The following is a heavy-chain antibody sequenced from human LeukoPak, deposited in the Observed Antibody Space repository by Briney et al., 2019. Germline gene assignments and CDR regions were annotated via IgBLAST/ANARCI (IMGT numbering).Heavy chain of an antibody. V-gene: IGHV3-7*01. CDR1: GFTFSSYW. D-gene: IGHD3-3*01. J-gene: IGHJ4*02. Sequence: GGSLRLSCAASGFTFSSYWMSWVRQAPGKGLEWVANIKQDGSEKYYVDSVKGRFTISRDNAKNSLYLQMNSLRAEDTAVYYCARDLADFWSGYYTDYWGRGTLVTVSS. CDR2: IKQDGSEK. CDR3: ARDLADFWSGYYTDY.